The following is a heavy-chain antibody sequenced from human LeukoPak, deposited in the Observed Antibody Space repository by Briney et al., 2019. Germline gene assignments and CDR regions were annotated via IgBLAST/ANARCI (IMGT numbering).Heavy chain of an antibody. V-gene: IGHV3-7*05. CDR2: INQDGRET. J-gene: IGHJ4*02. Sequence: PGGSLRLSCAASGFTFSTYWMSWVRQAPGKGLEWVANINQDGRETHSVDSVKGRFTISRDNSKNTLYLQMNSLRAEDTALYYCARVWEIHNPGYFDYWGQGTLVTVSS. CDR3: ARVWEIHNPGYFDY. CDR1: GFTFSTYW. D-gene: IGHD1-26*01.